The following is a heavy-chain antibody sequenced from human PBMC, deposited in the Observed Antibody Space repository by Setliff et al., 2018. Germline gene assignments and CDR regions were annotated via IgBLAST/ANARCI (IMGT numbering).Heavy chain of an antibody. CDR1: GASITSGHY. CDR2: MSHRGRT. V-gene: IGHV4-38-2*01. CDR3: ARLGGLLVATMPFDY. D-gene: IGHD5-12*01. Sequence: SETLSLTCGVSGASITSGHYWGWIRQPPGKGLEWIATMSHRGRTYYNPSLESRVTMSRDTSKNQFSLRLTSAAAADTAVYYCARLGGLLVATMPFDYWGQGTLVTVSS. J-gene: IGHJ4*02.